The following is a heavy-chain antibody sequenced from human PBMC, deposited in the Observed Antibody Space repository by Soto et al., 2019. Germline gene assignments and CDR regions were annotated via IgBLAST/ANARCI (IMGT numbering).Heavy chain of an antibody. CDR1: GFTFDDYA. Sequence: GGSLRLSCAASGFTFDDYAMHWVRQAPGKGLEWVSGISWNSGSIGYADSVKGRFTISRDNAKNSLYLQMNSLRAEDTALYYCAKQVPAAMPHYYYYYMDVWGKGTTVTVSS. J-gene: IGHJ6*03. CDR2: ISWNSGSI. D-gene: IGHD2-2*01. CDR3: AKQVPAAMPHYYYYYMDV. V-gene: IGHV3-9*01.